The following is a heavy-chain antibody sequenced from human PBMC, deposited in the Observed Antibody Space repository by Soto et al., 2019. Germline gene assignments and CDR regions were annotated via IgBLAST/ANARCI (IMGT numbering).Heavy chain of an antibody. D-gene: IGHD2-15*01. J-gene: IGHJ6*03. CDR3: ARDQYSIFGYMDV. CDR2: ISSSSSYI. Sequence: TGKGLEWVSSISSSSSYIYYADSVKGRFTISRDNAKNSLYLQMNSLRAEDTAVYYCARDQYSIFGYMDVWGKGTTVTVSS. V-gene: IGHV3-21*01.